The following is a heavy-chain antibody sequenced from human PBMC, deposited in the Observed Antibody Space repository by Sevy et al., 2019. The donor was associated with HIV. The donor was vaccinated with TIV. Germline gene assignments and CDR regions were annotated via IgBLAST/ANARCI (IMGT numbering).Heavy chain of an antibody. Sequence: GGSLRLSCAASGFTFDDYAMHWVRQAPGKGLEWVSLISWDGGSTYYADSVKGRFTISRDNSKNSLYLQMNSLRAEDTALYYSAKDGCGGDCYPGNYYYYMDVWGKGTTVTVSS. V-gene: IGHV3-43D*04. J-gene: IGHJ6*03. D-gene: IGHD2-21*01. CDR3: AKDGCGGDCYPGNYYYYMDV. CDR2: ISWDGGST. CDR1: GFTFDDYA.